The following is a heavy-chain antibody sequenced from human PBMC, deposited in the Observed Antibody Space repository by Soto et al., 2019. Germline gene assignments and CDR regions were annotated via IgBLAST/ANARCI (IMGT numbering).Heavy chain of an antibody. V-gene: IGHV1-8*01. J-gene: IGHJ3*01. CDR2: MNPNSGNT. CDR3: ARRRYQLHPDVFDV. Sequence: ASVTVSCTSSVDSFNSTSQDINWLRPDTGQGLEWMGWMNPNSGNTAYAQKFQGRVAMTRDPSTSTAYMELTNLRFDDTAVYYCARRRYQLHPDVFDVWGDASMVTVSS. CDR1: VDSFNSTSQD. D-gene: IGHD2-2*01.